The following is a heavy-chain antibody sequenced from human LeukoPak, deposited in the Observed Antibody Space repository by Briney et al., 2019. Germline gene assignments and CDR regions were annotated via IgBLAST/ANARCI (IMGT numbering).Heavy chain of an antibody. Sequence: GGSLRLSYAASGFTFSSYGMHWVRQAPGKGLEWVAVISYDGSNKYYADSVKGRFTISRDNSKNTLYLQMNSLRAEDTAVYYCAKDRGMLKYFDYWGQGTLVTVSS. CDR2: ISYDGSNK. CDR1: GFTFSSYG. V-gene: IGHV3-30*18. CDR3: AKDRGMLKYFDY. J-gene: IGHJ4*02. D-gene: IGHD3-10*02.